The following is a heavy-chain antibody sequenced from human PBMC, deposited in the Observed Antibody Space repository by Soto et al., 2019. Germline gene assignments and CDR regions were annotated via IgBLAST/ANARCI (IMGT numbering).Heavy chain of an antibody. CDR1: GFTFSGSA. CDR3: TRRDRIVDTAMVGRYYYYGMDV. Sequence: PGGSLRLSCAASGFTFSGSAMHWVRQASGKGLEWVGRIRSKANSYATAYAASVKGRFTISRDDSKNTAYLQMNSLKTEDTAVYYCTRRDRIVDTAMVGRYYYYGMDVWGQGTTVTVSS. V-gene: IGHV3-73*01. J-gene: IGHJ6*02. CDR2: IRSKANSYAT. D-gene: IGHD5-18*01.